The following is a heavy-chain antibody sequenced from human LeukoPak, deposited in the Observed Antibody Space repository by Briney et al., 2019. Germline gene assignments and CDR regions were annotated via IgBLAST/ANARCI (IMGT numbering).Heavy chain of an antibody. CDR3: ARQPHYENYAFDI. V-gene: IGHV4-61*05. CDR1: GGSISSSSYY. CDR2: IYYSGST. D-gene: IGHD4-17*01. Sequence: SETLSLTCTVSGGSISSSSYYWGSIRQPPGKGLEWIGYIYYSGSTNYNPSLKSRVTISVDTSKNQFSLKLSSVTAADTAVYYCARQPHYENYAFDIWGQGTMVTVSS. J-gene: IGHJ3*02.